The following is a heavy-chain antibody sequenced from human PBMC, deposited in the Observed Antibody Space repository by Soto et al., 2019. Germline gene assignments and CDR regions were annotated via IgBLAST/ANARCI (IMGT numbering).Heavy chain of an antibody. CDR2: TSYDGNED. CDR1: GFTFSDCG. J-gene: IGHJ4*02. V-gene: IGHV3-30*18. CDR3: AKAEGEYTTVTTLHY. D-gene: IGHD4-17*01. Sequence: QVQLVESGGGVVQPGTSLRLSCAGSGFTFSDCGMHCVRRAPGKGLEWVALTSYDGNEDYYGDSVKGRFTISRDNSNNTLYLHMHSLRPDDTAVYSCAKAEGEYTTVTTLHYWGQGTLVTVPS.